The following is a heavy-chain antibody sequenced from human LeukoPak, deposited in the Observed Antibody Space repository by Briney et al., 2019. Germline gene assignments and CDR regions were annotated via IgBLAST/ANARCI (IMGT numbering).Heavy chain of an antibody. J-gene: IGHJ4*02. V-gene: IGHV4-4*02. CDR3: ASIVVVTAIAEEPGFDY. D-gene: IGHD2-21*02. Sequence: SETLSLTCAVSGGSISSSNWWSWVRQPPGKGLEWIGEIYHSGSTNYNPSLKSRVTISVDKSKNQFSLKLSSVTAADTAVYYCASIVVVTAIAEEPGFDYWGQGTLVTVSS. CDR1: GGSISSSNW. CDR2: IYHSGST.